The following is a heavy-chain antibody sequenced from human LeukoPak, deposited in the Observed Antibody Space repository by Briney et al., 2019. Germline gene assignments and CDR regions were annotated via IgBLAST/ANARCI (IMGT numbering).Heavy chain of an antibody. D-gene: IGHD3-3*01. CDR3: ARGGDYDFWSGYDY. CDR2: INTNTGNP. CDR1: GYTFTNHS. V-gene: IGHV7-4-1*02. J-gene: IGHJ4*02. Sequence: ASVKVSCKASGYTFTNHSINWVRQAPGQGLEWMGWINTNTGNPTYAQGFTGRFVFSLDTSVSTAYLQISSLKAEDTAVYYCARGGDYDFWSGYDYWGQGTLVTVSS.